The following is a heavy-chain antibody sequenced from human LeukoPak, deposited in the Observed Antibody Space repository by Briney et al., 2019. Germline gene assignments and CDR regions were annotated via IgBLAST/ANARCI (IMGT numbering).Heavy chain of an antibody. CDR3: AKDRTLVAVAANPFDY. D-gene: IGHD6-19*01. CDR1: GFTFSSYS. J-gene: IGHJ4*02. Sequence: GGSLRLSCAASGFTFSSYSMNWVRQAPGKGLEWVSSISSSSSYIYYADSVKGRFTISRDNAKNSLYLQMNSLRAEDTAVYYCAKDRTLVAVAANPFDYWGQGTLVTVSS. CDR2: ISSSSSYI. V-gene: IGHV3-21*01.